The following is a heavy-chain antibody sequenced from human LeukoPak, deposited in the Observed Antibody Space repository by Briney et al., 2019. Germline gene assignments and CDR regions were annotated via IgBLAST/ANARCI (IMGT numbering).Heavy chain of an antibody. Sequence: ASVKVSCKASGYSFSTHEMNWVRQAPGQGLEWMGWINTNTGNPPYAQGFTGRFVFSLDTSVSTAYLQISSLKAEDTAVYYCARVVDYYDSSGPRGWDAFDIWGQGTMVTVSS. D-gene: IGHD3-22*01. V-gene: IGHV7-4-1*02. J-gene: IGHJ3*02. CDR2: INTNTGNP. CDR3: ARVVDYYDSSGPRGWDAFDI. CDR1: GYSFSTHE.